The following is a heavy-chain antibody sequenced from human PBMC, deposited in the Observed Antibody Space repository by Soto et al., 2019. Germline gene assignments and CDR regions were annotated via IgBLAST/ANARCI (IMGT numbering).Heavy chain of an antibody. D-gene: IGHD2-2*01. V-gene: IGHV3-33*01. CDR1: GFTFSSYG. Sequence: QVQLVESGGGVVQPGRSLRLSCSASGFTFSSYGMHWVRQAPGKGLEWVAVIWYDGSNKYYADSVKGRFTISRDNSKNTLYLQMNSLRAEDTAVYYCARDYCSSTSCHGYYYYYYGMDVWGQGTTVTVSS. J-gene: IGHJ6*02. CDR3: ARDYCSSTSCHGYYYYYYGMDV. CDR2: IWYDGSNK.